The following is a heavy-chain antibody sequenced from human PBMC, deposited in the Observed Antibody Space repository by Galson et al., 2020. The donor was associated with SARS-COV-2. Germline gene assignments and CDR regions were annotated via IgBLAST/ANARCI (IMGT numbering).Heavy chain of an antibody. CDR3: AKDASGSYYISNYFDY. V-gene: IGHV3-33*06. CDR1: GFTFSSYG. Sequence: GESLKISCAASGFTFSSYGMHWVRQAPGKGLEWVAVIWYDGSNKYYADSVKGRFTISRDNSKNTLYLQMNSLRAEDTAVYYCAKDASGSYYISNYFDYWGQGTLVTVSS. D-gene: IGHD1-26*01. CDR2: IWYDGSNK. J-gene: IGHJ4*02.